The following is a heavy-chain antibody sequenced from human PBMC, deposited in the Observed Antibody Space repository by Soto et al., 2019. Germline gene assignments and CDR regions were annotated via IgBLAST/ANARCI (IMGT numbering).Heavy chain of an antibody. D-gene: IGHD2-21*01. Sequence: WGSLTLSCAASGMIFSGYAMSWVRQDPGKGLEWVASISVDVTTTYYADSVEGRFTLSRDNAKSTLALTMSNLGAGDTAIYFCATVILFHMTSVYWGLKTPVTRSS. V-gene: IGHV3-23*01. J-gene: IGHJ4*02. CDR3: ATVILFHMTSVY. CDR1: GMIFSGYA. CDR2: ISVDVTTT.